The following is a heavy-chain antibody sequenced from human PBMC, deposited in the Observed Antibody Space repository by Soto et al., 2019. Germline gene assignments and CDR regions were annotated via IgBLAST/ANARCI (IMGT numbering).Heavy chain of an antibody. V-gene: IGHV3-30*18. CDR3: AKAGARTYFDY. Sequence: GGSLRLSCAASGFTFSSYGMHWVRQAPGKGLEWVAVISYDGSNKYYADSVKGRFTISRDNSKNTLYLQMNSLRAEDTAVCYCAKAGARTYFDYWGQGTLVTVSS. J-gene: IGHJ4*02. CDR1: GFTFSSYG. CDR2: ISYDGSNK.